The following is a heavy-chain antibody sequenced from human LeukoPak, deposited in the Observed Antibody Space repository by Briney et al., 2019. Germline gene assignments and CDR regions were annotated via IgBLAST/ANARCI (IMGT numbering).Heavy chain of an antibody. CDR2: IIPILGIA. CDR3: ARDPGGYGTLDY. D-gene: IGHD5-12*01. CDR1: GGTFSSYA. V-gene: IGHV1-69*04. J-gene: IGHJ4*02. Sequence: SVKVSCKASGGTFSSYAISWVRQAPGQGLEWMGRIIPILGIANYAQKFQGRVTITADKSTSTAYMELSSLRSEDTAVYYCARDPGGYGTLDYWGQGTLVTVSS.